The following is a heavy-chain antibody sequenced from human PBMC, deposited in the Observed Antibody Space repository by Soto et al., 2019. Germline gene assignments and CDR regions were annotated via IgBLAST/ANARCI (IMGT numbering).Heavy chain of an antibody. CDR3: ARGHYYYGMDV. V-gene: IGHV4-30-2*01. Sequence: KPSETLSLTCTVSNGSVSSGTYSWSWVRQPPGKGLEWIGYIYYSGTTYYTPSLKSRLTMSMDRANDHFSLNLTSVTAADTAVYFCARGHYYYGMDVWGQGIMVTVSS. J-gene: IGHJ6*02. CDR1: NGSVSSGTYS. CDR2: IYYSGTT.